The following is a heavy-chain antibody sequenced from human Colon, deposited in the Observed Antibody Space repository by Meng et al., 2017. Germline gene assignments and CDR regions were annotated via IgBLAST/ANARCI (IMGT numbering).Heavy chain of an antibody. CDR1: GYSFSDYW. CDR3: ARKGKDYSNIYYFGY. J-gene: IGHJ4*01. D-gene: IGHD2-21*01. V-gene: IGHV5-51*01. CDR2: IFPSDSDT. Sequence: GESLKISCKGSGYSFSDYWIGWVRQMPGKGLEWMGIIFPSDSDTRYSPSFQGQVTISADKSITTAYLQWSTLKASDTAMYFCARKGKDYSNIYYFGYWGQGTRVTGSS.